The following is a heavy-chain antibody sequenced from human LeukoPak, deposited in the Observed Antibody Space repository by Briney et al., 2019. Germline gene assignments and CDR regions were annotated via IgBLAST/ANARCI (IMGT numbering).Heavy chain of an antibody. Sequence: GGSLRLSCAASGFTFSSYGMHWVRQAPGKGLEWVAFIRYDGSNRYYADSVKGRFTISRDNSKNTLYLQMNSLRAEDTAVYYCAKDGAGRQQLVHDAFDIWGQGTMVTVSS. D-gene: IGHD6-13*01. V-gene: IGHV3-30*02. CDR2: IRYDGSNR. CDR1: GFTFSSYG. CDR3: AKDGAGRQQLVHDAFDI. J-gene: IGHJ3*02.